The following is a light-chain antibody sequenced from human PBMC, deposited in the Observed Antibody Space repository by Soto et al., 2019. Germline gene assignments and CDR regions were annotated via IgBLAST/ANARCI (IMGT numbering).Light chain of an antibody. J-gene: IGKJ5*01. CDR3: QQHNNWPPYT. V-gene: IGKV3-15*01. Sequence: EIVMTQSPATLSVSPGERATLSCRASQSVGSNLAWYQQKPGQAPRLLIYGAPTRDNGVPARFSGSGSGTEFTLTISSLQSEDSAVYYCQQHNNWPPYTFGQGTRLEIK. CDR2: GAP. CDR1: QSVGSN.